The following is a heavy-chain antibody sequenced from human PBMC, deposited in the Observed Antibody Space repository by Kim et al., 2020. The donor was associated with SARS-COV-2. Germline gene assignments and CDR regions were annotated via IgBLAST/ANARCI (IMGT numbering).Heavy chain of an antibody. J-gene: IGHJ3*02. D-gene: IGHD3-22*01. V-gene: IGHV3-9*01. CDR1: GFTFDDYA. Sequence: GGSLRLSCAASGFTFDDYAMHWVRQAPGKGLEWVSGISWNSGSIGYADSVNGRFTISRDNAKNSLYLQMNSLSAEDTALYYCTKDRKYYDSSGGAFDIWGQGTMVTVSS. CDR2: ISWNSGSI. CDR3: TKDRKYYDSSGGAFDI.